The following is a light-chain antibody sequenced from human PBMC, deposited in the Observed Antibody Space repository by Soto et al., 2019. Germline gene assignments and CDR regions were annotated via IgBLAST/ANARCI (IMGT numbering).Light chain of an antibody. V-gene: IGKV4-1*01. CDR3: QHSYNSPPWT. CDR1: QSVLYNVNDKNY. CDR2: WAS. Sequence: DIVLTQSPDSLAVSLGERATINCKSSQSVLYNVNDKNYLAWYQQRPGQPPKLLISWASTRESGVPDRFSGSGSATDFTLTFSNLQAEDLAVYYCQHSYNSPPWTFGQGTRVEIK. J-gene: IGKJ1*01.